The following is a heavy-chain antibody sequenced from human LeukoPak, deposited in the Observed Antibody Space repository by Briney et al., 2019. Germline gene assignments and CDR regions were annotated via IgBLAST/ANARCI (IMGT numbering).Heavy chain of an antibody. CDR3: AKAREEGTIGSYVDY. V-gene: IGHV3-9*01. Sequence: GGSLRLSCAASGFTFDDYAMHWVRQAPGKGPEWVSGISWNSGSIGYADSVKGRFTISRDNAKNSLYLQMNSLRAEDTALYYCAKAREEGTIGSYVDYWGQGTLVTVSS. CDR1: GFTFDDYA. CDR2: ISWNSGSI. J-gene: IGHJ4*02. D-gene: IGHD1-26*01.